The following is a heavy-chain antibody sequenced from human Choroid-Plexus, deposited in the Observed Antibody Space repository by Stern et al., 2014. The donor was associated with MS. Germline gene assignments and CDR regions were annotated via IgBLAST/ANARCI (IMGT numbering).Heavy chain of an antibody. D-gene: IGHD1-1*01. Sequence: EMQLVESGAEVKKPWESVKISCEGSGYTFTSHWIAWVRQVPGKGLEWMGIIYPGDSDTRYSPSFQGRVTISADRSISTAYLQWRTLRASDTAMYYCARRGTTGTIDGFDIWGQGSMVTVSS. CDR1: GYTFTSHW. CDR2: IYPGDSDT. CDR3: ARRGTTGTIDGFDI. J-gene: IGHJ3*02. V-gene: IGHV5-51*01.